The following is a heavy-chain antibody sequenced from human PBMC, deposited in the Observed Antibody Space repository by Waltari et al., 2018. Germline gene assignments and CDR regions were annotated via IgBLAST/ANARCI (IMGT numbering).Heavy chain of an antibody. CDR3: AREKLGGGPGVNYFDS. CDR1: GGSFSSYA. D-gene: IGHD2-15*01. V-gene: IGHV1-69*04. Sequence: QVQLVQSGAEVKKPGSSVKVSCQASGGSFSSYALSWVRQAPGERLGWVGRSSPIVEKTNYAQKFQGRVTMTAAPSTITAYMEVSSLGSDDTAVYFCAREKLGGGPGVNYFDSWGQGTLVTVSS. J-gene: IGHJ4*02. CDR2: SSPIVEKT.